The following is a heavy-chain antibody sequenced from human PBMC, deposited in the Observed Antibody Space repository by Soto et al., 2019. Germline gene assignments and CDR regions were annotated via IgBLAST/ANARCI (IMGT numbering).Heavy chain of an antibody. Sequence: EVQLLESGGGLVQPGGSLRLSCAASGFTFSSYAMSWVRQAPGKGLEWVSAISGSGGSTYYADSVKGRFTTSRDNSKNTLYLQMNSLRAEDTAVYYCAKKTGDYDILTGYSLNYYGMDVWGQGTTVTVSS. V-gene: IGHV3-23*01. J-gene: IGHJ6*02. CDR1: GFTFSSYA. CDR3: AKKTGDYDILTGYSLNYYGMDV. CDR2: ISGSGGST. D-gene: IGHD3-9*01.